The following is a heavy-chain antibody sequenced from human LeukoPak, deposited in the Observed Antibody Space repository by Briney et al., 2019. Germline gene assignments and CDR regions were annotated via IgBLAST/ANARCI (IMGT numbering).Heavy chain of an antibody. CDR3: ASTASKYCSGGSCYGY. CDR2: INPKSGGT. J-gene: IGHJ4*02. V-gene: IGHV1-2*02. CDR1: GYTFTGYY. D-gene: IGHD2-15*01. Sequence: ASVKVSCKASGYTFTGYYMHWVRQAPGQGPEWMGWINPKSGGTNYAQKFQGRVTMTRDTSISTAYMELSSLRSEDTAVYYCASTASKYCSGGSCYGYWGQGTLVTVSS.